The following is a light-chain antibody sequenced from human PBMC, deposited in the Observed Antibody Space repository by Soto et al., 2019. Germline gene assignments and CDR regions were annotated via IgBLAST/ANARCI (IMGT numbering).Light chain of an antibody. CDR3: QQYNDYSTWT. Sequence: DIQMTQSPSTLSASVGDRVTITCRASQSISRWLAWYQQKPGQAPKVLIWDATTLHRGVPSRFSGSGSGTEFTLTISSLRPDYFATYYCQQYNDYSTWTFGQGTKLDIK. V-gene: IGKV1-5*01. J-gene: IGKJ1*01. CDR1: QSISRW. CDR2: DAT.